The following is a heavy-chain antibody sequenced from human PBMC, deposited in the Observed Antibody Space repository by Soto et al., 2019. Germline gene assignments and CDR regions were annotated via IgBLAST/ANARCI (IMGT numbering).Heavy chain of an antibody. Sequence: QVQLQESSPGLVKPSGTLSLTCAVSSGSISSNNWWTWVRQPPGKGLEWIGEIYHGGNTNYNPSLKSRVTISVDKSKHQFSLKVSSVTAADTAVYYCASAYNRGAFDSWGQGTLVTVSS. J-gene: IGHJ4*02. V-gene: IGHV4-4*02. CDR1: SGSISSNNW. D-gene: IGHD1-1*01. CDR3: ASAYNRGAFDS. CDR2: IYHGGNT.